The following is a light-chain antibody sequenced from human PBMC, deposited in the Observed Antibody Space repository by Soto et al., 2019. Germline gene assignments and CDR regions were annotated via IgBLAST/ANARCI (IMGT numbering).Light chain of an antibody. J-gene: IGKJ4*01. Sequence: EIVMTQSPATLSVSPGERATLSCRASQSVYSTLAWYQQKPGQAPRLLIYHASTTATGIPARFNGSGSGTEFTLTISSRQSEDFAVYYCLQYNKWPLTFGGGTKLEIK. CDR1: QSVYST. CDR3: LQYNKWPLT. V-gene: IGKV3-15*01. CDR2: HAS.